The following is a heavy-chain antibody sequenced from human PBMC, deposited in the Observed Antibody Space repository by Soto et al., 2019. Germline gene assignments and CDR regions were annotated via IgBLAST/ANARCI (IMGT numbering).Heavy chain of an antibody. Sequence: QVQLVQSGAEVKKPGASVKVSCKASGYTFTSYGISWVRQAPGQGLEWMGWISAYNGNTNYTQKLQGRVAMTTDTSTSTAYMELRSLRSDDTAVYYCASGGEGRSSRQLLVGDACYYYYGLDVWGQGTTVTVSS. CDR3: ASGGEGRSSRQLLVGDACYYYYGLDV. D-gene: IGHD2-2*01. V-gene: IGHV1-18*01. CDR2: ISAYNGNT. J-gene: IGHJ6*02. CDR1: GYTFTSYG.